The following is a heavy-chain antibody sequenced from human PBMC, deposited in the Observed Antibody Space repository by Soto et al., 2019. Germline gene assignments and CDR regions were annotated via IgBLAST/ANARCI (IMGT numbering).Heavy chain of an antibody. CDR3: ARHIGDYYDVDYYYGMDV. CDR1: GYSFTSYW. V-gene: IGHV5-10-1*03. D-gene: IGHD3-22*01. Sequence: EVQLVQSGAEVKKPGESLRISCKGSGYSFTSYWISWVRQMPGKGLEWMGRIDPSDSYTNYSPSFQGHVTISADKSISTAYLQWSSLKASDTAMYYCARHIGDYYDVDYYYGMDVWGQGTTVTVSS. J-gene: IGHJ6*02. CDR2: IDPSDSYT.